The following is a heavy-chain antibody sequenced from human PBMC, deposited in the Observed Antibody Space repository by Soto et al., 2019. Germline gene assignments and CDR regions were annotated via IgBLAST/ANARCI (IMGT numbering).Heavy chain of an antibody. CDR2: IHHSGST. CDR3: ATALHFDY. J-gene: IGHJ4*02. V-gene: IGHV4-39*01. D-gene: IGHD3-16*02. Sequence: QLQLQESGPGLVKPSETLSLTCTVSGGSISSSSYYWDWIRQPPGKGLEWIGIIHHSGSTYYNPSLKRRVTISIDTSKNQFSLKLSSVTAADTAVYYCATALHFDYWGQGTLVTVSS. CDR1: GGSISSSSYY.